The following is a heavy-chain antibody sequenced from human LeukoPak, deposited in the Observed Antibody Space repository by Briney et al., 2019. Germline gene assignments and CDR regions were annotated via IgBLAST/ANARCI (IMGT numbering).Heavy chain of an antibody. Sequence: SETLSLTCTVSGGSISSYYWNWIRQPPGKGLEWIGYIYYSGSTDYNPSLKSRVTISVDTSKNQFSLKLSSVTAADTAVYYCARHLFYDSSRPVFDYWGQGTLVTVSS. CDR3: ARHLFYDSSRPVFDY. J-gene: IGHJ4*02. D-gene: IGHD3-22*01. CDR2: IYYSGST. CDR1: GGSISSYY. V-gene: IGHV4-59*08.